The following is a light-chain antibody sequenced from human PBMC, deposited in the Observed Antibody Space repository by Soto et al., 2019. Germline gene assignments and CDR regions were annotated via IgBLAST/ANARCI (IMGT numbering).Light chain of an antibody. CDR3: QQYNSYPYT. CDR1: QSISNW. CDR2: KAS. V-gene: IGKV1-5*03. J-gene: IGKJ2*01. Sequence: DIQMTQSPSTLSASVGDRVTITCRASQSISNWLAWYQQKPGKAPKLLLYKASTLQSGVPSRFSGSGSGTEFTLTISSLQPDDFATYYGQQYNSYPYTFGQGTKVDIK.